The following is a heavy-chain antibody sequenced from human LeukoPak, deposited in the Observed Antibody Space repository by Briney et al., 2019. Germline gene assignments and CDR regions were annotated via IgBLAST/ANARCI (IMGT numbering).Heavy chain of an antibody. CDR1: GFTFSSYG. V-gene: IGHV3-30*02. D-gene: IGHD2-2*01. CDR2: IRYDGSNK. CDR3: AKDALYCSSTSCHFNPSHAEYFQH. J-gene: IGHJ1*01. Sequence: PGGSLRLSCAASGFTFSSYGMHWVRQAPGKGLEWVAFIRYDGSNKYYADSVKGRFTISRDNSKNTLYLQMNSLRAEDTAVYYCAKDALYCSSTSCHFNPSHAEYFQHWGQGTLVTVSS.